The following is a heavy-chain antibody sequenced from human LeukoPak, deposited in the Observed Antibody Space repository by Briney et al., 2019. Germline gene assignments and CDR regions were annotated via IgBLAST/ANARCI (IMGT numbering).Heavy chain of an antibody. CDR2: IIPKSGGT. CDR3: ARDFPAALIGFDS. D-gene: IGHD2-15*01. V-gene: IGHV1-2*02. Sequence: ASVKVSCKASGYTFTSYYMHWVRQAPGQGLEWMGWIIPKSGGTNYAQKFQGRVTMTRDTSITTAYMELSTLRSDDTAVYYCARDFPAALIGFDSWGQGTLVTVSS. J-gene: IGHJ4*02. CDR1: GYTFTSYY.